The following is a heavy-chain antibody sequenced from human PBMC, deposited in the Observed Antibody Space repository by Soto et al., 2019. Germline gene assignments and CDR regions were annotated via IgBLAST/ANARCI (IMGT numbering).Heavy chain of an antibody. CDR2: ISYDGSNK. V-gene: IGHV3-30-3*01. D-gene: IGHD3-22*01. CDR1: GFTFSSYA. J-gene: IGHJ3*02. Sequence: GGSLRLSCAASGFTFSSYAMHWVRQAPGKGLEWVAVISYDGSNKYYADSVKGRFTISRDNSKNTLYLQMNSLRAEDTAVYYCARDSSPIVVVITTDLIAFDIWGQGTMVTVSS. CDR3: ARDSSPIVVVITTDLIAFDI.